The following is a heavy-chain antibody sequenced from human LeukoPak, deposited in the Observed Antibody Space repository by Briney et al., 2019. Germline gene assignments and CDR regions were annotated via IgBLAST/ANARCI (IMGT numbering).Heavy chain of an antibody. V-gene: IGHV1-18*01. D-gene: IGHD2-2*01. J-gene: IGHJ5*02. CDR1: GYTLTSYG. CDR3: ARDRTGPADPNWFDP. Sequence: ASVKVSCKASGYTLTSYGISWVRQAPGQGLEWMGWISAYNGNTNYAQKLQGRVTMTTDTSTSTAYMELRSLRSDDTAVYYCARDRTGPADPNWFDPWGQGTLVTVSS. CDR2: ISAYNGNT.